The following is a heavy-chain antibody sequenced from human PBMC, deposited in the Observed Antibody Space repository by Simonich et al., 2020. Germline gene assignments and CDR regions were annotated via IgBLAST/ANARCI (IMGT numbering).Heavy chain of an antibody. CDR2: INRDGRST. Sequence: EVQLVESGGGLVQPGGSLRLSCAASGFTFSSYWMHWVRQAPGKGLGGVSRINRDGRSTSYADSGKGRFTISRDNAKNTLYLQMNSLRAEDTAVYYCARDYSNYDAFDIWGQGTMVTVSS. V-gene: IGHV3-74*01. CDR1: GFTFSSYW. CDR3: ARDYSNYDAFDI. D-gene: IGHD4-4*01. J-gene: IGHJ3*02.